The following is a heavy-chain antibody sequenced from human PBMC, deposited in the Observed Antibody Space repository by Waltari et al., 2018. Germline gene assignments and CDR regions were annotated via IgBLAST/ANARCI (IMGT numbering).Heavy chain of an antibody. V-gene: IGHV4-34*01. CDR2: INHSGST. Sequence: QVQLQQWGAGLLKPSATLSLTCAVYGWSFSGYYWSWIRQPPGKGLEWIGEINHSGSTNYNPSLKSRVTISVDTSKNQFSLKLSSVTAADTAVYYCARGVRWLRPPALHNWFDPWGQGTLVTVSS. CDR1: GWSFSGYY. CDR3: ARGVRWLRPPALHNWFDP. D-gene: IGHD5-12*01. J-gene: IGHJ5*02.